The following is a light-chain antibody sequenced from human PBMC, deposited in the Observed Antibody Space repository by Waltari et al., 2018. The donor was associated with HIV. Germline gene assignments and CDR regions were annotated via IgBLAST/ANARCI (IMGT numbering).Light chain of an antibody. CDR1: QTISTW. J-gene: IGKJ1*01. CDR3: QQYDSYSWT. V-gene: IGKV1-5*03. Sequence: DIQMTQSPSTLSASVGDRVTITCRASQTISTWLAWYQQKPGKAPKLLIYKASSLEGGVPSRFSGSGSGTEFSLTISSLQPDDSATYYCQQYDSYSWTFGQGTKVEI. CDR2: KAS.